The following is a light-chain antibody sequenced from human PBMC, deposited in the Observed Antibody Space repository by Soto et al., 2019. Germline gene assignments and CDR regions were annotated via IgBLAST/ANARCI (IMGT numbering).Light chain of an antibody. V-gene: IGKV3-15*01. Sequence: IMMTQSPATLSVSPGERATLSCRASQSVFSSLAWYQQKPGQAPRLLIYGAATRATGIPARFSGSGSGTEFTLTISSLQSEDFAVYYCQQYHNWPAFGQGTKVDI. CDR3: QQYHNWPA. CDR1: QSVFSS. J-gene: IGKJ1*01. CDR2: GAA.